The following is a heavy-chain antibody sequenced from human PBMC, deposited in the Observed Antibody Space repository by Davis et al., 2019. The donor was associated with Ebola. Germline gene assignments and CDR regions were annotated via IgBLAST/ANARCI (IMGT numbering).Heavy chain of an antibody. CDR2: IYTSGST. Sequence: MPSETLSLTCTVSGGSISSYYWSWIRQPAGKGLEWIGRIYTSGSTNYNPSLKSRVTMSVDTSKNQFSLKLSSVPAADTAVYYCTRDSVRYDSSGYLPIWGQGTLVTVSS. CDR3: TRDSVRYDSSGYLPI. D-gene: IGHD3-22*01. CDR1: GGSISSYY. V-gene: IGHV4-4*07. J-gene: IGHJ4*02.